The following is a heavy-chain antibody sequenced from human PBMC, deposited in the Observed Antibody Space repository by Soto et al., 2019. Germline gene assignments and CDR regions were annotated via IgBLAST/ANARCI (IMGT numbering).Heavy chain of an antibody. J-gene: IGHJ4*02. V-gene: IGHV6-1*01. CDR2: TYYRSKWYS. CDR3: ARYTNAWYLDY. Sequence: PSRGLEWLGRTYYRSKWYSDYAVSVRSRITINPDTSKNQFSLQLNSVTPEDTAVYYCARYTNAWYLDYWGQGTRVTVSS. D-gene: IGHD2-2*02.